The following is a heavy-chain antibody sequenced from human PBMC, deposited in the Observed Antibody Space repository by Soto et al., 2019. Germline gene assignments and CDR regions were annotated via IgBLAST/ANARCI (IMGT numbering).Heavy chain of an antibody. Sequence: ESGGGLVKPGGSLRLSCAASGFTFNNAWMSWVRQAPGKGLEWVGRIKSKTDGGTTDYAAPVKGRFTISRDDSGNTLYLQMNSLKTEDTAVYYCTTRRGSSWYLGIDYWGQGTLVTVSS. D-gene: IGHD6-13*01. CDR3: TTRRGSSWYLGIDY. J-gene: IGHJ4*02. V-gene: IGHV3-15*01. CDR2: IKSKTDGGTT. CDR1: GFTFNNAW.